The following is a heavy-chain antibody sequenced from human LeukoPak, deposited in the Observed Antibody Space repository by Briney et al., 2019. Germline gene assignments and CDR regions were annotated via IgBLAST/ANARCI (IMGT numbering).Heavy chain of an antibody. CDR1: GFTFSSHW. Sequence: PGGSLRLSCAASGFTFSSHWMSWVRQAPGKGLEWVANIKQDGSEKYYVDSVKGRFTIPRDNAKNSLYLQMNSLRAEDTAVYYCARGGSPSYYYYYYMDVWGKGTTVTVSS. CDR3: ARGGSPSYYYYYYMDV. J-gene: IGHJ6*03. D-gene: IGHD2-2*01. CDR2: IKQDGSEK. V-gene: IGHV3-7*01.